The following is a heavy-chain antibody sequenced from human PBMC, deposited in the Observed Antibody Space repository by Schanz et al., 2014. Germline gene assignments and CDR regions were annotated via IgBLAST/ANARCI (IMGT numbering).Heavy chain of an antibody. J-gene: IGHJ5*02. CDR3: ARHLPGGYNNHGWFDP. CDR2: IYHNGDT. D-gene: IGHD4-4*01. Sequence: QVQLQESGPGVVKPSGTLSLTCAVSGGSIISSTWWGWVRQPPGKGLEWIGEIYHNGDTSFNPSLKSRATMSVDKSKKEFSLRLTSLTAADTAVYYCARHLPGGYNNHGWFDPWGQGTLVTVSS. CDR1: GGSIISSTW. V-gene: IGHV4-4*02.